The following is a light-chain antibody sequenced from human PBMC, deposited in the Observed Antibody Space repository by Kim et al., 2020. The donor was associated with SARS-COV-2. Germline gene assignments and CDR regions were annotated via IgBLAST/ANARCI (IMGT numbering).Light chain of an antibody. Sequence: SPGESATISCRASRSISNSLAWYQQRPGQAPRLLIHGASTRVAGVPARFSGSGSGTYFTLTIASLQSEDFAVYYCQQYNDWPALKFGGGTKVDIK. CDR3: QQYNDWPALK. V-gene: IGKV3-15*01. CDR2: GAS. CDR1: RSISNS. J-gene: IGKJ4*02.